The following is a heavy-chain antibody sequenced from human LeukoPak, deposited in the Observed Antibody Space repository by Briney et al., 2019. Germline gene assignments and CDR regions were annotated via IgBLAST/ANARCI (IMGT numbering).Heavy chain of an antibody. CDR1: GYTFTSYG. CDR3: ARALTTYYYDSSGLQDY. V-gene: IGHV1-18*01. D-gene: IGHD3-22*01. J-gene: IGHJ4*02. Sequence: ASVKVSCKASGYTFTSYGISWVRQAPGQGLEWMGWISAYNGNTNYAQKLQGRVTMTTDTSTSTAYMELRSLRSDDTAVYYCARALTTYYYDSSGLQDYWGQGTLVTVSS. CDR2: ISAYNGNT.